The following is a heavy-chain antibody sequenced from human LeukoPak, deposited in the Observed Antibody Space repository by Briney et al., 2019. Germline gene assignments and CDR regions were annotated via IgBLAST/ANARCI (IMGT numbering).Heavy chain of an antibody. V-gene: IGHV3-43*01. Sequence: GGSLRLSCAPSGFTFRDYNMHWVRRGPGKGLEWVSHIKWDDGSTYYADSVKGRFTIARDNSKNSLYLQMNSLRTDDTALYYCAKDRERFGSGPIRHWGQGTLVTVSS. J-gene: IGHJ1*01. CDR3: AKDRERFGSGPIRH. CDR1: GFTFRDYN. D-gene: IGHD1-1*01. CDR2: IKWDDGST.